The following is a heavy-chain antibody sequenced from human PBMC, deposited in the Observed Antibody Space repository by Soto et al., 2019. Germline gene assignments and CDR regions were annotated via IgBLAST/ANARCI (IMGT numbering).Heavy chain of an antibody. V-gene: IGHV3-23*01. Sequence: GGSLRLSCAASGFTFSSYAMSWVRQAPGKSLEWVSGISGSGDSTYYADSVKGRFTISRDYSNNTLYLQMMSLRVEDTAVYYCAKSVVIIPAARGAFDIWGQGTMVTVSS. J-gene: IGHJ3*02. CDR3: AKSVVIIPAARGAFDI. D-gene: IGHD2-2*01. CDR1: GFTFSSYA. CDR2: ISGSGDST.